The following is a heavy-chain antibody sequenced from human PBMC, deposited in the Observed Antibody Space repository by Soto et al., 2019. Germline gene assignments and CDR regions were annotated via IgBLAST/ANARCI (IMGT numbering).Heavy chain of an antibody. CDR1: GGSISSSY. J-gene: IGHJ4*02. CDR3: ARAMPYTLVVDY. Sequence: QVQLQESGPGLVKPSETLSLTCIVSGGSISSSYWSWIRQPTGKGLEWLGYSHYSGSTDYNPSLKSRVAISVDTSKNQFSLKLSSVTAADTAVYFCARAMPYTLVVDYWGQGTLVTVSS. V-gene: IGHV4-59*01. D-gene: IGHD3-16*01. CDR2: SHYSGST.